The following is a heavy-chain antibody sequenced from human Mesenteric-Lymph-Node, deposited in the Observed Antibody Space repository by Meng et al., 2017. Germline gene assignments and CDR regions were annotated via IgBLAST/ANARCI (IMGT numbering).Heavy chain of an antibody. CDR2: IKQDGSEE. J-gene: IGHJ5*02. D-gene: IGHD6-19*01. CDR3: LRGGWLSES. CDR1: GFTFSSYA. Sequence: GESLKISCAASGFTFSSYAMSWVRQAPGKGLEWVANIKQDGSEENYVDSVKGRFTISRDNAKNSLYLQMNSLRTEDTAVYYCLRGGWLSESWGQGTLVTVSS. V-gene: IGHV3-7*01.